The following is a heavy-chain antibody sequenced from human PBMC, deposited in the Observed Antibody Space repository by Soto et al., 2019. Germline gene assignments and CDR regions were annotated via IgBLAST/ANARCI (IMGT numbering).Heavy chain of an antibody. J-gene: IGHJ4*02. V-gene: IGHV3-23*01. Sequence: EVQLLESGGGWVQPGGSLRLSCAASGFTFSSYAMSWVRQAPGKGLEWVSSISGSGGSTYYPDSVKGRFTISRDNSKNTLYLQMNSLRAEDTAVYYCATRPPGSHYVPLDYWGQGTLVTVSS. CDR3: ATRPPGSHYVPLDY. CDR2: ISGSGGST. D-gene: IGHD4-4*01. CDR1: GFTFSSYA.